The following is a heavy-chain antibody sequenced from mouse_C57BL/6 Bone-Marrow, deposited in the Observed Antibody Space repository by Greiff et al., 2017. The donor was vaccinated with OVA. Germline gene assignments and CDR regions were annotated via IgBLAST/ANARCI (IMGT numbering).Heavy chain of an antibody. J-gene: IGHJ1*03. V-gene: IGHV7-3*01. CDR1: GFTFTDYY. CDR3: ARWGYYGSSPHWYFDV. D-gene: IGHD1-1*01. CDR2: IRNKANGYTT. Sequence: EVQGVESGGGLVQPGGSLSLSCAASGFTFTDYYMSWVRQPPGKALEWLGFIRNKANGYTTEYSASVKGRFTISRDNSHSILYLQMNALRAEDSATYYCARWGYYGSSPHWYFDVWGTGTTVTVSS.